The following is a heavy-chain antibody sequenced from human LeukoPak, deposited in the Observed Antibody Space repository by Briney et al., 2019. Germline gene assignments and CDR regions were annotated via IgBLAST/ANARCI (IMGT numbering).Heavy chain of an antibody. Sequence: RGSLRLSCAASGFTFSSYAMSWVRQAPGKGLEWVSAISGSGGSTYYADSVKGRFTISRDNSMNTLYLQMNSLRAEDTAVYYCAQPLPRSPETAAARAFGNWGQGSLVTVSS. J-gene: IGHJ4*02. CDR3: AQPLPRSPETAAARAFGN. V-gene: IGHV3-23*01. D-gene: IGHD6-13*01. CDR1: GFTFSSYA. CDR2: ISGSGGST.